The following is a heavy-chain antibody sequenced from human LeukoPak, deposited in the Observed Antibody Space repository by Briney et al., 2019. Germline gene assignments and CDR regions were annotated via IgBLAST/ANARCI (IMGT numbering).Heavy chain of an antibody. CDR3: ARGPYGSGSYY. CDR2: IYYSGTT. V-gene: IGHV4-30-4*01. J-gene: IGHJ4*02. D-gene: IGHD3-10*01. Sequence: PSETLSLTCTVSGGSISSGDYYWSWIRQPPGKGLEWIGYIYYSGTTYYNPTLKSRVTISVDTSKNQFSLKLTSVTAADTAVYYCARGPYGSGSYYWGQGTLVTVSS. CDR1: GGSISSGDYY.